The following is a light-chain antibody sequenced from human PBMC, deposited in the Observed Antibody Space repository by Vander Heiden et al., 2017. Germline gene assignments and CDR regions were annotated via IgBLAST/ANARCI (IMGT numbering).Light chain of an antibody. CDR3: SAWDSSLSNWV. CDR1: SNNVGYQG. V-gene: IGLV10-54*01. J-gene: IGLJ3*02. CDR2: RNN. Sequence: QAGLTQPPSVSKDLSQTATLTCTGNSNNVGYQGAAWLQHHRGHPPKLLSYRNNDRPSGISERFSASRSGNTASLTITGLQPEDEADYYCSAWDSSLSNWVFGGGTKLTVL.